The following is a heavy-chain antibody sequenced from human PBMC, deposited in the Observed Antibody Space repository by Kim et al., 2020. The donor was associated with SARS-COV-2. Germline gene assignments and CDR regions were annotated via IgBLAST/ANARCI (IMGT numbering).Heavy chain of an antibody. V-gene: IGHV3-33*01. D-gene: IGHD6-13*01. CDR1: GFTFTTYG. J-gene: IGHJ4*02. CDR3: ARAGGTSWYDY. Sequence: GGSLRLSCAASGFTFTTYGMHWVRQAPGKGLERVAVIWHDGSNKYYADSVKGRFTIYRDDSKNTLCLQMDSLRAEDTAVYYCARAGGTSWYDYWGQGTLVTVSS. CDR2: IWHDGSNK.